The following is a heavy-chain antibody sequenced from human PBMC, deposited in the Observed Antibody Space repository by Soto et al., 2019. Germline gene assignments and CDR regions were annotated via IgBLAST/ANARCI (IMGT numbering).Heavy chain of an antibody. CDR1: GYSFTNND. CDR3: ARMETFGSLNWFDP. D-gene: IGHD3-16*01. J-gene: IGHJ5*02. CDR2: MNPGSGDT. Sequence: GASVKVSCKAYGYSFTNNDVSWLRQSTGQGLEWMGWMNPGSGDTGYAQKFQGRVTMTRDISIATAYMELSSLRSDDTAIYYCARMETFGSLNWFDPWGQGTLVTVSS. V-gene: IGHV1-8*01.